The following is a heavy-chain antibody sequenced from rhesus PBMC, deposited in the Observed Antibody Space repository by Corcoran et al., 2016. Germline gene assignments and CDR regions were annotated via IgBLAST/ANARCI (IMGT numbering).Heavy chain of an antibody. D-gene: IGHD2-39*01. J-gene: IGHJ4*01. CDR3: ARSWGSRYYFDY. CDR2: ISGSGGST. Sequence: QLQLQESGPGLVKPSETLSLTCAVSGGSISSNYWSWIRHPPGKGLEWIGRISGSGGSTDYNPSRKSRVTSSTDTAKNQFSLKMSSVTAADTAVYYCARSWGSRYYFDYWGQGVLVTVSS. V-gene: IGHV4-173*01. CDR1: GGSISSNY.